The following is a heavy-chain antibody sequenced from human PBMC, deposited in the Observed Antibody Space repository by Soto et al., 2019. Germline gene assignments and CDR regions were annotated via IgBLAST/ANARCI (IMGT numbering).Heavy chain of an antibody. V-gene: IGHV4-31*03. CDR3: ARSVFP. Sequence: QVQLQESGPGLVKPSQTLSLTCTVSGGSISSGGYYWNWIRQHPGKGLEWIGYIYYIGSTYYNPSLNRRVTISLDTSNNQFSLKLSSVTAADTAVYYCARSVFPWGQGTLVTVSS. CDR1: GGSISSGGYY. CDR2: IYYIGST. J-gene: IGHJ5*02.